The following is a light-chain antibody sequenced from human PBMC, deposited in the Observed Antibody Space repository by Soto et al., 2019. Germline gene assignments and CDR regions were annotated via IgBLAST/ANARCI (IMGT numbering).Light chain of an antibody. CDR2: GAS. V-gene: IGKV3-15*01. CDR1: QSISSN. J-gene: IGKJ3*01. Sequence: EIVMTQSPGTLSVSPGERATLSCRASQSISSNLAWYQQKPGQAPRLLIDGASTRATGIPARFSGSGSGTEFTLTISSLQSEDFAGYFCQQYNNWPFTFGPGTKVDIK. CDR3: QQYNNWPFT.